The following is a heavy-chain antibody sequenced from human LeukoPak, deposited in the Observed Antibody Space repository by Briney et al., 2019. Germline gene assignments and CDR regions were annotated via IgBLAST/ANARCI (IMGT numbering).Heavy chain of an antibody. CDR3: ARGWYCSSTSCATDAFDI. J-gene: IGHJ3*02. V-gene: IGHV4-34*01. CDR1: GGSFSGYY. Sequence: SETLSLTRAVYGGSFSGYYWSWIRQPPGKGLEWIGEINHSGSTNYNPSLKSRVTISVDTSKNQFSLKLSSVTAADTAVYYCARGWYCSSTSCATDAFDIWGQGTMVTVSS. D-gene: IGHD2-2*01. CDR2: INHSGST.